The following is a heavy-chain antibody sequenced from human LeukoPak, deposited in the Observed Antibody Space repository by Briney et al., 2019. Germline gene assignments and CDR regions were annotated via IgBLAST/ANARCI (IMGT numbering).Heavy chain of an antibody. CDR1: GFMSSNYW. J-gene: IGHJ3*02. CDR2: IKSKTDGGTT. CDR3: TTDDSGSYLPGRGI. V-gene: IGHV3-15*01. Sequence: AGGSLRLSCAASGFMSSNYWMSWVRQAPGKGLEWVGRIKSKTDGGTTDYAAPVKGRFTISRDDSKNTLSLQMNSLKTEDTAMYYCTTDDSGSYLPGRGIWGQGTMVTVSS. D-gene: IGHD1-26*01.